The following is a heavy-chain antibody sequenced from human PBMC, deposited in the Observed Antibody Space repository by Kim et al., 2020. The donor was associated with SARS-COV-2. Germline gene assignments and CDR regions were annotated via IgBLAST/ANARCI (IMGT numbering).Heavy chain of an antibody. CDR2: INWNSGSM. D-gene: IGHD2-15*01. CDR1: GFTFDDYA. V-gene: IGHV3-9*01. Sequence: GGSLRLSCAASGFTFDDYAMHWVRQAPGKGLEWVSGINWNSGSMGYADSVKGRLSISRDNARNSLYLQMNSLTLDDTALYYCAKAGGSSPHYMDVWGKGT. J-gene: IGHJ6*03. CDR3: AKAGGSSPHYMDV.